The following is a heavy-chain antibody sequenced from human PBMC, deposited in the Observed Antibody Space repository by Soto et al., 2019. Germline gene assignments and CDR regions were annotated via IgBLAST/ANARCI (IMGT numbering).Heavy chain of an antibody. V-gene: IGHV3-66*01. CDR1: GFIVSANY. J-gene: IGHJ1*01. CDR3: AKWTTVTTSRFFQR. Sequence: PGGSLRLFCAASGFIVSANYMSWVRQAPGKGLECVSLIYSDGNTYYADSVKGRFTISRDNSKNTVYLQMNSLRAEDTAVYYCAKWTTVTTSRFFQRWGQGTLVTVSS. CDR2: IYSDGNT. D-gene: IGHD4-17*01.